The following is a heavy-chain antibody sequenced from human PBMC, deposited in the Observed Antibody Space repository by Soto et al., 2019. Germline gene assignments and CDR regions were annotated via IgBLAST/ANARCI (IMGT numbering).Heavy chain of an antibody. V-gene: IGHV4-59*01. CDR3: ARDLWGYCGTDCYPLDV. CDR2: MYDTGST. D-gene: IGHD2-21*02. Sequence: PSETLSRTCTVSGGSIIGYYRSWIRPPPGKGLEWIGYMYDTGSTVYNPSFKSRVTISVDTSKNQFSLKLNSVTAADTAVYYCARDLWGYCGTDCYPLDVWGQGTTVT. J-gene: IGHJ6*02. CDR1: GGSIIGYY.